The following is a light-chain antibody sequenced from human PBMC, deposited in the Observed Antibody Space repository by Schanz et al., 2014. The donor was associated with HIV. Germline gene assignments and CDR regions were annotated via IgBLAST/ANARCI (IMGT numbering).Light chain of an antibody. Sequence: QSVLTQAPSASGTPGQRVTISCSGSSSDFTTNAVLWYQQLPGAAPKLLIYNTYHRPSGVPDRFSGSDSGASASLAISGLQSEDEADYYCATWVDSLKGWVFGGGTKLTVL. CDR1: SSDFTTNA. CDR3: ATWVDSLKGWV. V-gene: IGLV1-44*01. J-gene: IGLJ3*02. CDR2: NTY.